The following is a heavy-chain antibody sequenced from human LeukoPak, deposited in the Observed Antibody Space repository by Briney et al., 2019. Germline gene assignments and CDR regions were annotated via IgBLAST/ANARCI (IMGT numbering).Heavy chain of an antibody. D-gene: IGHD6-19*01. J-gene: IGHJ4*01. CDR2: ISSSSSYI. CDR1: GFTFSSNS. Sequence: PGGSLRLSCAASGFTFSSNSMNWVRQAPGKGLEWVSSISSSSSYIYYADSVKGRFTISRDNAKNSLYLQMSSLRAEDTAVYFCARDRGSGWFDYWGHGTLVTVSS. CDR3: ARDRGSGWFDY. V-gene: IGHV3-21*01.